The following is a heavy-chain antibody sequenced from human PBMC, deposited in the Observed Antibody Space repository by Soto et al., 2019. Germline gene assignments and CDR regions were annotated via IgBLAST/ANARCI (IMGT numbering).Heavy chain of an antibody. V-gene: IGHV1-18*01. J-gene: IGHJ6*04. CDR2: ISAYNGNT. CDR1: GYTCTSYG. D-gene: IGHD3-10*01. Sequence: QVELVQSGAEVKKPGASVKVSCKASGYTCTSYGISWVRQAPGQGLEWRGWISAYNGNTNYAQQLQGRVTMTTDTGTRTAYVELSSLRSDDTAVYCSATGGGLDITMARGHPHEKAGCMDLWGRGTTLTVSS. CDR3: ATGGGLDITMARGHPHEKAGCMDL.